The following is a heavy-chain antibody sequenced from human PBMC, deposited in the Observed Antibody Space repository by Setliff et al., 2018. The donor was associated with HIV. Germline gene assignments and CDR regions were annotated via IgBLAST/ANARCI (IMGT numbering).Heavy chain of an antibody. D-gene: IGHD2-15*01. J-gene: IGHJ4*02. CDR1: GYSISSGFY. V-gene: IGHV4-38-2*01. CDR2: FHQNGIP. Sequence: SETLSLTCSVSGYSISSGFYWGWIRQLPGGGLEWMGSFHQNGIPYYSPSLKSRVSISVDVSKNQFSLRLSSVTAADTAVYYCGLAMGGHCSDGRCYCFDLWGQGALVTVSS. CDR3: GLAMGGHCSDGRCYCFDL.